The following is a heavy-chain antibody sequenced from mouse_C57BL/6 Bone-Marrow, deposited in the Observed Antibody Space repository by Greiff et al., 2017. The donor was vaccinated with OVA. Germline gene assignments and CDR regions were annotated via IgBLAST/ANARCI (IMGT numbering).Heavy chain of an antibody. CDR1: GFTFSSYA. J-gene: IGHJ4*01. CDR3: ARDRDSYDYDGYAMDY. V-gene: IGHV5-4*01. Sequence: DVKLVESGGGLVKPGGSLKLSCAASGFTFSSYAMSWVRQTPEKRLEWVATISDGGSYTYYPDNVKGRFTISRDNAKNNLYLQMSHLKSEDTAMYYCARDRDSYDYDGYAMDYWGQGTSVTVSS. D-gene: IGHD2-4*01. CDR2: ISDGGSYT.